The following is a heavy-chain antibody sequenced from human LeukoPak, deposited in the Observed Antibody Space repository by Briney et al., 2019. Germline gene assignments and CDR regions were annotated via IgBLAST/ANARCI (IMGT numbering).Heavy chain of an antibody. D-gene: IGHD6-13*01. Sequence: SETLSLTCTVSGGSLSSYYWSWIRQPPGKGLEWIGYLYYSGSTNYNPSLKSRVTIPVDTSKNQFSLKLSSVTAADTAVYYCARSGRNSWFYFDLWGQGTLVTVSS. J-gene: IGHJ4*02. CDR3: ARSGRNSWFYFDL. V-gene: IGHV4-59*01. CDR1: GGSLSSYY. CDR2: LYYSGST.